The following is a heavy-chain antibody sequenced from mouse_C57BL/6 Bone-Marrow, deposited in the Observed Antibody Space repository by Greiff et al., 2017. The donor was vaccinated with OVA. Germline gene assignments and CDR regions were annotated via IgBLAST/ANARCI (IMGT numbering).Heavy chain of an antibody. CDR1: GYTFTSYW. Sequence: QVQLQQPGAELVKPGASVKLSCKASGYTFTSYWMHWVKQRPGQGLEWIGMIHPNSGSTNYNEKFKSKATLTVDKSSSTAYMQLSSLTSEDSAVYYCARGITTPHYFDYGGQGTTLTVSS. J-gene: IGHJ2*01. CDR2: IHPNSGST. V-gene: IGHV1-64*01. CDR3: ARGITTPHYFDY. D-gene: IGHD1-1*01.